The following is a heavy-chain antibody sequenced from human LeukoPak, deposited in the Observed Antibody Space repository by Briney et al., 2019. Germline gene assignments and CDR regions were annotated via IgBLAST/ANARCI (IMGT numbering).Heavy chain of an antibody. CDR3: ARGLRYYYYYMDV. J-gene: IGHJ6*03. Sequence: GGSLRLSCAASGFIFNTYVMHWVRQAPGKGLEWLAFIRYDGSNKNYADSVKGRFTISRDNSINTLYLQVNNLRAEDTAVYYCARGLRYYYYYMDVWGKGTTVTVSS. CDR2: IRYDGSNK. CDR1: GFIFNTYV. V-gene: IGHV3-30*02.